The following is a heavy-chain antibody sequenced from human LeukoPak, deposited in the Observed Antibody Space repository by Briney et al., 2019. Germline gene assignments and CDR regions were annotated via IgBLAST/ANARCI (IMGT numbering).Heavy chain of an antibody. CDR3: ARLTAVTPTDYYYYYGMDV. Sequence: GASVKVSCKASGYTFTSYAMHWVRQAPGQRLEWVGWINAGNGNTKYSQKFQGRVTITRDTSASTAYMELSSLRSEDTAVYYCARLTAVTPTDYYYYYGMDVWGQGTTVTVSS. J-gene: IGHJ6*02. CDR1: GYTFTSYA. V-gene: IGHV1-3*01. D-gene: IGHD4-17*01. CDR2: INAGNGNT.